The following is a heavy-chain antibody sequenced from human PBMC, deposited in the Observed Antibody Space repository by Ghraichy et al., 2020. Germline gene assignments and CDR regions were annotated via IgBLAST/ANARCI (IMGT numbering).Heavy chain of an antibody. D-gene: IGHD3-22*01. V-gene: IGHV4-59*01. Sequence: SETLSLTCTVSGGSISSYYWSWIRQPPGKGLEWIGYIYYSGSTNYNPSLKSRVTISVDTSKNQFSLKLSSVTAADTAVYYCARDNYYDSSGYLDYWGQGTLVTVSS. J-gene: IGHJ4*02. CDR1: GGSISSYY. CDR2: IYYSGST. CDR3: ARDNYYDSSGYLDY.